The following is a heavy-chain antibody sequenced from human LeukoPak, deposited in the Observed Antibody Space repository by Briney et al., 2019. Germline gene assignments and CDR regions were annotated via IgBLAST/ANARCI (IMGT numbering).Heavy chain of an antibody. V-gene: IGHV4-61*05. CDR1: RGSISSGPSY. D-gene: IGHD4-17*01. CDR3: ARLLYGDYSLDY. Sequence: PSETLSLTCTVSRGSISSGPSYWAWIRQPPGKGLEWIGYIYYSGSTNYNPSLKSRVTISVDTSKNQFSLKLTSVTAADTAVYYCARLLYGDYSLDYWGQGTLVTVSS. J-gene: IGHJ4*02. CDR2: IYYSGST.